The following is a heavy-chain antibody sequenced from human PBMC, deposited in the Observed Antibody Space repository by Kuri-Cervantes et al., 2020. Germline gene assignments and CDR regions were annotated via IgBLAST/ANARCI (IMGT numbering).Heavy chain of an antibody. Sequence: GGSLRLSCAASGFTFSSYWMSWVRQAPGKGLEWVAVISYDGSNKYYADSVKGRFTISRDNSKNTLYLQMNSLRAEDTAVYYCARGLGDYGFWSGYLQNYYYYMDVWGKGTTVTVSS. CDR2: ISYDGSNK. D-gene: IGHD3-3*01. V-gene: IGHV3-30*07. J-gene: IGHJ6*03. CDR3: ARGLGDYGFWSGYLQNYYYYMDV. CDR1: GFTFSSYW.